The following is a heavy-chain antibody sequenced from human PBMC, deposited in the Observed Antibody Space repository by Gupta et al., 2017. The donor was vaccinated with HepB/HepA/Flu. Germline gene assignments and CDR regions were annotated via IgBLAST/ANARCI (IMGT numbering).Heavy chain of an antibody. Sequence: QVQLQQWGAGLLKPSETLSLTCAVYGGSFSGYYWSWIRQPPGKGLEWIGEINHSGSTNYNPSLKSRVTISVDTSKNQFSLKLSSVTAADTAVYYCARDFSSSRTRIYYFDYWGQGTLVTVSS. CDR1: GGSFSGYY. CDR2: INHSGST. V-gene: IGHV4-34*01. D-gene: IGHD6-6*01. J-gene: IGHJ4*02. CDR3: ARDFSSSRTRIYYFDY.